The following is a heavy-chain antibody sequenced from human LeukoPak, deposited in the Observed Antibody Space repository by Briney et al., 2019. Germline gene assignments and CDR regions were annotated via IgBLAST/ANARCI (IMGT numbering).Heavy chain of an antibody. CDR1: GFTFDDYG. D-gene: IGHD5-18*01. Sequence: PGGTLRLSCAASGFTFDDYGMSWVRQAPGKGLEWVPGINWNGGSTGYADSVKGRFTISRDNAKNSLYLQMNSLRAEDTALYYCARDRYSYGESPFDYWGQGTLVTVSS. V-gene: IGHV3-20*04. CDR2: INWNGGST. J-gene: IGHJ4*02. CDR3: ARDRYSYGESPFDY.